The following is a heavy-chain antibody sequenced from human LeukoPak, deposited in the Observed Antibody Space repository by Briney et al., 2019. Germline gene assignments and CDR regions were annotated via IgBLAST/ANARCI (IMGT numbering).Heavy chain of an antibody. CDR1: GGSINSRGYY. J-gene: IGHJ4*02. D-gene: IGHD2-2*01. CDR2: IYYSGST. CDR3: ASRFCSTTTCLFDY. Sequence: NASETLSLTCTVSGGSINSRGYYWGSIRQTPGKGLEWVGSIYYSGSTFYNPSLKSRLIISVDTSKNQFSLKLSSVTAADTAVYYCASRFCSTTTCLFDYWGQGTLVTVSS. V-gene: IGHV4-39*01.